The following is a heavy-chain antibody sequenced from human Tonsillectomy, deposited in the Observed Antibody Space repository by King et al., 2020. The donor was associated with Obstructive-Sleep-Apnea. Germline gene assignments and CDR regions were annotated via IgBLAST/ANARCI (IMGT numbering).Heavy chain of an antibody. CDR3: AKDRQWLVRGWFDP. V-gene: IGHV3-23*04. J-gene: IGHJ5*02. D-gene: IGHD6-19*01. CDR1: GFPLSSYA. Sequence: VQLVESGGGLVQPGGSLRLSCAASGFPLSSYAMSWGPPAPGKGLEWVPATRGRGGSPYHAHSAKGRFPISRDNSKNTLYLQMNSLRAEDTAVYYCAKDRQWLVRGWFDPWGQGTLVTVSS. CDR2: TRGRGGSP.